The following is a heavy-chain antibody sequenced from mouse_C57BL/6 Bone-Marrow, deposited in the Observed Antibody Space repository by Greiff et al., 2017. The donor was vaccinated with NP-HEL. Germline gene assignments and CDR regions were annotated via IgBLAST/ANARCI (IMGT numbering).Heavy chain of an antibody. D-gene: IGHD1-1*01. Sequence: EVQLQESGPGLVKPSQSLSLTCSVTGYSITSGYYWNWLRQFPGNKLEWMGYISYDGSNNYNPSLKNRISITRDTSKNQFFLKLNSVTTEDTATYYGARDRYYGSSPEFAYWGQGTLVTVSA. CDR2: ISYDGSN. CDR1: GYSITSGYY. V-gene: IGHV3-6*01. CDR3: ARDRYYGSSPEFAY. J-gene: IGHJ3*01.